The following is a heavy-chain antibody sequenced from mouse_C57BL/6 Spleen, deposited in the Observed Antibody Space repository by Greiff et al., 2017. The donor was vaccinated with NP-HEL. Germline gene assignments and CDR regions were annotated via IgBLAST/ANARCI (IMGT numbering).Heavy chain of an antibody. CDR1: GYTFTSYW. V-gene: IGHV1-59*01. CDR3: ARDSNLLAMDY. CDR2: IDPSDSYT. D-gene: IGHD2-5*01. Sequence: QVQLQQPGAELVRPGTSVKLSCKASGYTFTSYWMHWVKQRPGQGLEWIGVIDPSDSYTNYNQKFKGKATLTVDTSSSTAYMQLSSLTSEDSAVYYCARDSNLLAMDYWGQGTSVTVSS. J-gene: IGHJ4*01.